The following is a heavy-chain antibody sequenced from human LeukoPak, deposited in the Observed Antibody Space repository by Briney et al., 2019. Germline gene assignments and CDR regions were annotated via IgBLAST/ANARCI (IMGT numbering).Heavy chain of an antibody. CDR2: ISSSSSYI. V-gene: IGHV3-21*01. J-gene: IGHJ3*02. D-gene: IGHD3-22*01. Sequence: GGSLRLSCAASEFTFSSYSMNWVRQAPGKGLEWVSSISSSSSYIYYADSVKGRFTISRDNAKNSLYLQMNSLRAEDTAVYYCARVAYYYDSSGTTDAFDIWGQGTMVTVSP. CDR1: EFTFSSYS. CDR3: ARVAYYYDSSGTTDAFDI.